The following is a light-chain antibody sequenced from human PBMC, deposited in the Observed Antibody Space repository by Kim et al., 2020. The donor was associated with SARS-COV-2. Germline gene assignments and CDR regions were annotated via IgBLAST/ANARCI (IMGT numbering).Light chain of an antibody. V-gene: IGLV2-14*03. J-gene: IGLJ2*01. CDR3: SSYISSSTPI. Sequence: GQSITISCTGTSNDIGNYNYVSWYQQHPGKAPKLMIYDVSNRPSGVSNRFSGSKSGSTASLTISGLQAEDEAAYYCSSYISSSTPIFGGGTQLTVL. CDR1: SNDIGNYNY. CDR2: DVS.